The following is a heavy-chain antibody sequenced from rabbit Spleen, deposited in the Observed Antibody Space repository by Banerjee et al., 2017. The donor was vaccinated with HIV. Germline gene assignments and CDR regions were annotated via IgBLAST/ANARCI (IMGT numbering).Heavy chain of an antibody. D-gene: IGHD8-1*01. V-gene: IGHV1S40*01. CDR1: GFSFNSGYD. J-gene: IGHJ4*01. CDR3: TRDAGTGDYIDVYFSL. Sequence: EESGGGLVKPGASLTLTCKASGFSFNSGYDMCWVRQAPGKGLEWIACIYAGSSGSTYSATWAKGRFTISKSSSTTVTLQMTSLTAADTATYFCTRDAGTGDYIDVYFSLWGQGTLVTVS. CDR2: IYAGSSGST.